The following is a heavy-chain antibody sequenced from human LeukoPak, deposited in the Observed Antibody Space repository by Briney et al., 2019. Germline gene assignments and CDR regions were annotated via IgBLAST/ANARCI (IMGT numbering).Heavy chain of an antibody. V-gene: IGHV1-2*03. CDR1: GYTFTGYY. Sequence: LGASVKVSCKASGYTFTGYYMHWVRQAPGQGLEWMGWINPNSGGTNYAQKFQGRVTMTRDTSISTAYMELSRLRSDDTAVYYCARKRALGGRTVPFDPWGQGTLVTVSS. CDR3: ARKRALGGRTVPFDP. D-gene: IGHD3-16*01. CDR2: INPNSGGT. J-gene: IGHJ5*02.